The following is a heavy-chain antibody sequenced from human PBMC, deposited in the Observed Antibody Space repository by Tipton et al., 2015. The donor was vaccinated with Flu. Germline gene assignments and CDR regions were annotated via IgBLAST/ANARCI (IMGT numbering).Heavy chain of an antibody. CDR3: ARGTTASLRGGNWFDP. V-gene: IGHV4-39*07. Sequence: TLSLTCTVSGGSISSSSYYWGWIRQPPGKGLEWIGNIYYSGSTYYNPSLKSRVTISVDTSKNQFSLKLSSVTAADTAVYYCARGTTASLRGGNWFDPWGQGTLVTVSS. CDR2: IYYSGST. CDR1: GGSISSSSYY. J-gene: IGHJ5*02. D-gene: IGHD4-11*01.